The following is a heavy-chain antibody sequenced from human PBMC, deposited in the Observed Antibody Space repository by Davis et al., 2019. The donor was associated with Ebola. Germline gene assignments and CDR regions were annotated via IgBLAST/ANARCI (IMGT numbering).Heavy chain of an antibody. J-gene: IGHJ4*02. CDR3: ARHARGTYYYGLDH. V-gene: IGHV4-39*01. CDR1: GDSISSSNYY. D-gene: IGHD1-26*01. CDR2: VYYSGSN. Sequence: GSLRLSCTVSGDSISSSNYYWGWIRQPPGKGLAWIATVYYSGSNYYNPSLRSRVTISVDTSRNQFSLKLSSVTAADTAMYYCARHARGTYYYGLDHWGQGTLVTVSS.